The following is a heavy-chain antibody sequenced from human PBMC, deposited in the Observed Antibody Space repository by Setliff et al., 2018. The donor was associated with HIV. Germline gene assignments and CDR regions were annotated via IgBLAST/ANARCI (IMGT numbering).Heavy chain of an antibody. Sequence: ASVKVSCKASGYTFTDFYIHWVRQAPGQGLEWIGRINPRSGIADYLKKFQGRVTMTTDTSTNTAHMELIRPRFDDTAVYYCARAHFLVAMTRNWFDPWGQGTLVTVSS. J-gene: IGHJ5*02. D-gene: IGHD5-12*01. CDR2: INPRSGIA. CDR1: GYTFTDFY. CDR3: ARAHFLVAMTRNWFDP. V-gene: IGHV1-2*06.